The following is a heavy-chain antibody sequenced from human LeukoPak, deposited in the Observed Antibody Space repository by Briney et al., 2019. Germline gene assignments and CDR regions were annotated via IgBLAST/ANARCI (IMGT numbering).Heavy chain of an antibody. J-gene: IGHJ3*02. CDR3: AGAPTVTTIAFDI. V-gene: IGHV1-2*02. CDR2: INPKSGGT. Sequence: ASVKVSCKASGYTFTGYYMHWVRQAPGQGLEWMGWINPKSGGTNYAQKFQGRVTITRDTSISTAYMELSRLRSDDTAVYYCAGAPTVTTIAFDIWGQGTMVTVSS. CDR1: GYTFTGYY. D-gene: IGHD4-4*01.